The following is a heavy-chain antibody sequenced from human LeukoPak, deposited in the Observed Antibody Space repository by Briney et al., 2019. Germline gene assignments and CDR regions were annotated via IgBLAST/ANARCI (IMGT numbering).Heavy chain of an antibody. D-gene: IGHD3-10*01. V-gene: IGHV3-11*01. J-gene: IGHJ3*02. CDR3: AMLRTPGSYFDAFDI. CDR1: GFTFSDYY. CDR2: ISSSGSTI. Sequence: GGSLRLSCAASGFTFSDYYMSWIRQAPGKGLEWVSYISSSGSTIYYADSVKGRFTISRDNAKNSLYLQMNSLRAEDTAVYYCAMLRTPGSYFDAFDIWGQGTMVAVSS.